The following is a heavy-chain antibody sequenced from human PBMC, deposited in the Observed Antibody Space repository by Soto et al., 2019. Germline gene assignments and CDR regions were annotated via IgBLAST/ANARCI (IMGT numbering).Heavy chain of an antibody. J-gene: IGHJ5*02. D-gene: IGHD7-27*01. V-gene: IGHV3-66*01. CDR3: TRRPGS. CDR1: GFTVSNNY. Sequence: EVQLVESGGGLVQPGESLRLSCAASGFTVSNNYMSWVRHAPGKGLEWVSFIYSGGNTYYADSVKGRFTISRDKSKNTLYLQMNNLRVEDTAVYYCTRRPGSWGQGTLVTVSS. CDR2: IYSGGNT.